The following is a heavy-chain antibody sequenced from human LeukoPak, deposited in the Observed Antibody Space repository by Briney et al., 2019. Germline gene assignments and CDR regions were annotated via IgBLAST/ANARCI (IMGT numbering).Heavy chain of an antibody. CDR1: GGSISSYY. CDR2: IYYSGST. J-gene: IGHJ6*03. CDR3: ARSSYYYDSSGYYYLHYYYYYMDV. D-gene: IGHD3-22*01. V-gene: IGHV4-59*01. Sequence: PSETLSLTCTVSGGSISSYYWSWIRQPPGKGLEWIGYIYYSGSTNYNPSLKSRVTISVDTSTNQFSLKLSSVTAADTAVDYCARSSYYYDSSGYYYLHYYYYYMDVWGKGTTVTISS.